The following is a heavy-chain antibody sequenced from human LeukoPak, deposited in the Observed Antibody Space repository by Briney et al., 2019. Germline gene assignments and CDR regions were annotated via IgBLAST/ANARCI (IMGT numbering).Heavy chain of an antibody. V-gene: IGHV7-4-1*02. J-gene: IGHJ4*02. CDR1: GYTFTSYA. CDR3: ARYCSGGSCLLSGFDY. CDR2: INTNTGNP. D-gene: IGHD2-15*01. Sequence: ASVKVSCRASGYTFTSYAMNWVLQAPGQGLEWMGWINTNTGNPTYAQGFTGRFVFSLDTSVSTAYLQISSLKAEDTAVYYCARYCSGGSCLLSGFDYWGQGTLVTVSS.